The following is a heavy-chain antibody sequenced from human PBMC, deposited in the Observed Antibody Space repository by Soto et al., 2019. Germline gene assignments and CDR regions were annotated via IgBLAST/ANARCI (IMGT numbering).Heavy chain of an antibody. J-gene: IGHJ4*02. CDR2: IKSKTDGGST. Sequence: PGGTLRLSCAASGFTFSNAWMNWFRQAPGKGLEWVGRIKSKTDGGSTDYAAPVKGRFTISRDDSKNTLYLQMNSLKTEDTAVYYCAREVVPAAPHDYWGQGTLVDVSS. D-gene: IGHD2-2*01. CDR1: GFTFSNAW. V-gene: IGHV3-15*01. CDR3: AREVVPAAPHDY.